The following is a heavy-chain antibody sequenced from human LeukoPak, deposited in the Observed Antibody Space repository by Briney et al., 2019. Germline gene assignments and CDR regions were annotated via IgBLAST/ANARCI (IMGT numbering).Heavy chain of an antibody. D-gene: IGHD3-10*01. Sequence: GASVKVSCKASGYTFTGYYMHWVRQAPGQGLEWMGWINPNSGGTNYAQKFQGRVTMTRDTSISTAYMELSRLRSDDTAVYYRARAARFFGSGSYLGYWGQGTLVTVSS. J-gene: IGHJ4*02. CDR2: INPNSGGT. V-gene: IGHV1-2*02. CDR3: ARAARFFGSGSYLGY. CDR1: GYTFTGYY.